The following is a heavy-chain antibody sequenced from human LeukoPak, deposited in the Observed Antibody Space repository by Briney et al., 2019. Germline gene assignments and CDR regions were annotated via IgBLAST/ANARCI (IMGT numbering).Heavy chain of an antibody. CDR3: ARVGTFDGGHSYGFSDY. CDR1: GFTFSIYT. V-gene: IGHV3-21*01. J-gene: IGHJ4*02. D-gene: IGHD5-18*01. CDR2: ISSRSTDI. Sequence: GGSPRLSCAASGFTFSIYTMNWVRQAPGKGLEWVSSISSRSTDIYHADSVKGRFTISRDNAQNSLYLQMNSLRDVDTAVYYCARVGTFDGGHSYGFSDYWGQGTLVTVSS.